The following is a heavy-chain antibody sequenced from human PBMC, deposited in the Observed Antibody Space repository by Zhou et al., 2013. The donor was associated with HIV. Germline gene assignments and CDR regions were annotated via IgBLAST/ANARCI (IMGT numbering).Heavy chain of an antibody. CDR1: GGSISSYY. Sequence: QVQLQESGPGLVKPSETLSLTCTVSGGSISSYYWSWIRQPAGKGLEWIGRIYTSGSTNYNPSLKSRVTISVDTSKNQFSLKLASVTAADTAVYYCAREWEGISGGWLDPWGQGVLVTVSS. V-gene: IGHV4-4*07. CDR3: AREWEGISGGWLDP. CDR2: IYTSGST. D-gene: IGHD1-26*01. J-gene: IGHJ5*02.